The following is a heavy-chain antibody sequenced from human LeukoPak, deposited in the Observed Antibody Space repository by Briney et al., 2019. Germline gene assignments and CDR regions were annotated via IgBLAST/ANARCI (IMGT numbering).Heavy chain of an antibody. Sequence: ASVKVSCKASGFTFTSSAMQWVRQARGQRLEWIGWIVVGSGNTNYAQKFQGRVTMTRDTSTSTVYMELSSLRSEDTAVYYCARDSSYYYDSSGYYRRWFDPWGQGTLVTVSS. D-gene: IGHD3-22*01. CDR2: IVVGSGNT. J-gene: IGHJ5*02. CDR3: ARDSSYYYDSSGYYRRWFDP. V-gene: IGHV1-58*02. CDR1: GFTFTSSA.